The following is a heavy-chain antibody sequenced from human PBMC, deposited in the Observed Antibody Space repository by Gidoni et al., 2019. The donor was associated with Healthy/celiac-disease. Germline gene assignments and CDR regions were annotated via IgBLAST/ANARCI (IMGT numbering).Heavy chain of an antibody. CDR3: AKGPEDYDFWSGSPPSGMDV. CDR1: GFPFSSYG. CDR2: ISYDRSNK. Sequence: QVQLAESGGGVVQPGRSLRLSCAASGFPFSSYGMPWVRQAPGKGLEWVAVISYDRSNKYYADCVKGRFTNSRDNSKNTLYLQMNSLRAEDTAVYYCAKGPEDYDFWSGSPPSGMDVWGQGTTVTVSS. V-gene: IGHV3-30*18. D-gene: IGHD3-3*01. J-gene: IGHJ6*02.